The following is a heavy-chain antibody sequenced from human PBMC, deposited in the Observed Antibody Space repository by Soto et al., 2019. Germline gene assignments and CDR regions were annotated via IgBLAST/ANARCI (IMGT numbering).Heavy chain of an antibody. D-gene: IGHD6-13*01. J-gene: IGHJ6*02. Sequence: ASVKVSCKASGYTFTSYYMHWVRQAPGQGLEWMGIINPSGGSTSYAQKFQGRVTMTRDTSTSTVYMELSSLRSEDTAVYYCVRDYSSSPSSGYYYYYYGMDVWGQGTTVTVSS. CDR1: GYTFTSYY. V-gene: IGHV1-46*01. CDR2: INPSGGST. CDR3: VRDYSSSPSSGYYYYYYGMDV.